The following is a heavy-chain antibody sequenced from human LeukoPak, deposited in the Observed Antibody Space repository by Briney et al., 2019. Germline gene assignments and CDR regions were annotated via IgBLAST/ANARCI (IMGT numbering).Heavy chain of an antibody. CDR3: ARHPFSTPFDY. J-gene: IGHJ4*02. Sequence: PSETLSLTCTVSGGSISSGDYYWSWIRQPPGKGLEWIGYIYYSGSTYYNPSLKSRVTISVDTSKNQFSLKLSSVTAADTAVYYCARHPFSTPFDYWGRGTLVTVSS. CDR1: GGSISSGDYY. D-gene: IGHD2/OR15-2a*01. CDR2: IYYSGST. V-gene: IGHV4-30-4*01.